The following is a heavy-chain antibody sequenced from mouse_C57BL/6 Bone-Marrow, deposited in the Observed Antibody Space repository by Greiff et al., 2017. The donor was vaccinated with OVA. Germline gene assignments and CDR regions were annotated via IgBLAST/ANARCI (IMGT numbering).Heavy chain of an antibody. D-gene: IGHD1-1*01. CDR2: INPNNGGT. J-gene: IGHJ3*01. V-gene: IGHV1-26*01. Sequence: EVQLQQSGPELVKPGASVKISCKASGYTFTDYYMNWVKQSHGKSLEWIGDINPNNGGTSYNQKFKGKATLTVDKSSSTAYMELRSLTSEDSAVYYGARDYGSQVWAWFAYWGQGTLVTVSA. CDR1: GYTFTDYY. CDR3: ARDYGSQVWAWFAY.